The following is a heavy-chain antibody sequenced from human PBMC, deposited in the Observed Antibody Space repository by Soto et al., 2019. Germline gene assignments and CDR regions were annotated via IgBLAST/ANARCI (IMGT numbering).Heavy chain of an antibody. Sequence: GGYLRPSYAASEFTVSCDWMTWVRQAPGKGLEWVANIKQDGSEKYYVDSVKGRFTISRDNAKNSLYLQMNSLRAEDTAVYYCARDSDFWRTDYFDYWGQGP. J-gene: IGHJ4*02. CDR2: IKQDGSEK. CDR1: EFTVSCDW. CDR3: ARDSDFWRTDYFDY. D-gene: IGHD3-3*01. V-gene: IGHV3-7*01.